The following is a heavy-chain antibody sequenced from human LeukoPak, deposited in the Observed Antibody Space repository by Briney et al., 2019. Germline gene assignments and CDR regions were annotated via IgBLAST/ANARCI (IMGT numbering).Heavy chain of an antibody. Sequence: PEASVKVSCKASGYTFTGYYMHWVRQAPGQRLEWMGRINPNSGGTNYAQKFQGRVTMTRDTSISTAYMELSRLRSDDTAVYYCARADDTRGGNWFDPWGQGTLVTVSP. CDR1: GYTFTGYY. D-gene: IGHD3-22*01. J-gene: IGHJ5*02. CDR3: ARADDTRGGNWFDP. CDR2: INPNSGGT. V-gene: IGHV1-2*06.